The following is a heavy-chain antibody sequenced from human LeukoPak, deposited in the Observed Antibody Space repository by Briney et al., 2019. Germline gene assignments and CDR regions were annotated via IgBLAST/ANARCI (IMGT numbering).Heavy chain of an antibody. Sequence: SVKVSCKASGGSFSDYPINWVRQAPGQGLEWLGGIIPKYSASNYAQAFQGRVTIAADESTNTVYMEMSGLRPDDTAVYYCVRPDRIFGVPAAFDAWGQGTLVAVSS. D-gene: IGHD3-3*02. J-gene: IGHJ3*01. V-gene: IGHV1-69*13. CDR2: IIPKYSAS. CDR1: GGSFSDYP. CDR3: VRPDRIFGVPAAFDA.